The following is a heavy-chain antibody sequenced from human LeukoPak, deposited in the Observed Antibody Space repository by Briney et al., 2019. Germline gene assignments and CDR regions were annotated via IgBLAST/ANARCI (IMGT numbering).Heavy chain of an antibody. CDR3: ASQYCSNTSCYTFLDY. CDR1: GYTFTSYY. Sequence: ASVKVSCKASGYTFTSYYMHWVRQAPGQGLEWMGIIDPSGGSTSYAQKFQGRVTMTRDTSTSTVYMELCSLRSEDTAVYYCASQYCSNTSCYTFLDYWGQGALVTVSS. V-gene: IGHV1-46*01. CDR2: IDPSGGST. J-gene: IGHJ4*02. D-gene: IGHD2-2*02.